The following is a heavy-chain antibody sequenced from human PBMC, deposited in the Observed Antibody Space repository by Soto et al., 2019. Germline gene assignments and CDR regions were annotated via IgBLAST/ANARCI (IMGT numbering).Heavy chain of an antibody. CDR1: GFTFSSYD. Sequence: HPGGSLRLSCAASGFTFSSYDMHWVRQATGKGLEWVSAIGTAGDTYYPGSVKGRFTISRENAKNSLYLQMNSLRAEDTAVYYCARGKKSGYCSGGSCSLRGYYYYYGMDVWGQGTTVTVSS. CDR3: ARGKKSGYCSGGSCSLRGYYYYYGMDV. V-gene: IGHV3-13*01. J-gene: IGHJ6*02. CDR2: IGTAGDT. D-gene: IGHD2-15*01.